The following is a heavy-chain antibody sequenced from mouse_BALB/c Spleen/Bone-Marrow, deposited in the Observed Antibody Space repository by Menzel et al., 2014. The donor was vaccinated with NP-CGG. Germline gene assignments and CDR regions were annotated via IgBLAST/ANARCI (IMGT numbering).Heavy chain of an antibody. CDR3: ARSGFDY. CDR2: INPSTGYT. Sequence: VQLQQSGAELAKPGASVKMSCKASDYTFTSYWMHWVKQRPGQGLEWIEYINPSTGYTAYNQKFKDKATLTADKSSSTAYMQLSSLTSEDSAVYYCARSGFDYWGQGTTFTVSS. D-gene: IGHD4-1*01. V-gene: IGHV1-7*01. CDR1: DYTFTSYW. J-gene: IGHJ2*01.